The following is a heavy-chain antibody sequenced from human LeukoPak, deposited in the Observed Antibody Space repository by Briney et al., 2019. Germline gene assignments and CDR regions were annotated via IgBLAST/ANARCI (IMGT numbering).Heavy chain of an antibody. J-gene: IGHJ5*02. D-gene: IGHD2-8*01. V-gene: IGHV1-2*02. Sequence: ASVKASCKASGYTFTGYYMHWVRQAPGQGLEWMGWINPNSGGTNYAQKFQGRVTMTRDTSISTAYMELSRLRSDDTAVYYCARDRVYAIQEPSWFDPWGQGTLVTVSS. CDR2: INPNSGGT. CDR3: ARDRVYAIQEPSWFDP. CDR1: GYTFTGYY.